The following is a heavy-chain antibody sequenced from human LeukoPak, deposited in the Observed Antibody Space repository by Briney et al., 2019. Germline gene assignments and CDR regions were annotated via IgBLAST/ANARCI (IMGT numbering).Heavy chain of an antibody. CDR3: ARGRGSSRCLND. CDR1: GGSISSGVYY. V-gene: IGHV4-61*02. D-gene: IGHD6-13*01. Sequence: SETLSLTCTVSGGSISSGVYYWSWIRQPPGKGLEWIGRIYTSGSTNYNPSLKSRVTISVDTSKNQFSLKLSSVTAADTAVYYCARGRGSSRCLNDWGQGTLVTVSS. CDR2: IYTSGST. J-gene: IGHJ4*02.